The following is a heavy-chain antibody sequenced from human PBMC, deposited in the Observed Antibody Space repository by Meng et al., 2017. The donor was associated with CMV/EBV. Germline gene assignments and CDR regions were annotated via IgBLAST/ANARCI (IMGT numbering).Heavy chain of an antibody. CDR1: GYSITSGYY. D-gene: IGHD3-3*01. V-gene: IGHV4-38-2*02. CDR2: MYQNGNT. CDR3: ARRNGVPRVFWSYYGMDV. Sequence: SETLSLTCIVSGYSITSGYYWGWVRQPPGKGLEWIGSMYQNGNTYHNPSLKSRVTISIDTSKNQFSLKLSSVTAADTAVYYCARRNGVPRVFWSYYGMDVWGQGTTVTVSS. J-gene: IGHJ6*02.